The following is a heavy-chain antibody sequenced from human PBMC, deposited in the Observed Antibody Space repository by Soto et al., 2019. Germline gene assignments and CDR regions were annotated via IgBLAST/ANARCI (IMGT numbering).Heavy chain of an antibody. V-gene: IGHV3-30-3*01. CDR3: AREGGPDIVATITTYYYYGMDV. CDR2: ISYDGSNK. J-gene: IGHJ6*02. D-gene: IGHD5-12*01. Sequence: GGSLRLSCAASGFTFSSYAMHWVRQAPGKGLEWVAVISYDGSNKYYADSVKGRFTISRDNSKNTLYLQMNSLRAEDTAVYYCAREGGPDIVATITTYYYYGMDVWGQGTTVTVSS. CDR1: GFTFSSYA.